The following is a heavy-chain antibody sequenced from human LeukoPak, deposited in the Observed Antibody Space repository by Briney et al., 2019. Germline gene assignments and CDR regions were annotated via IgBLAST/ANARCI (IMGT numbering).Heavy chain of an antibody. V-gene: IGHV3-23*01. Sequence: GGTLRLSCAASGFTFSSYGMSWVRQAPGKGLEWVSAISGSGGSTYYADSVKGRFTISRDNSKNTPYLQMNSLRVEDTAIYYCAKVAHYYYGSESYYFFEHWGQGTPVTASS. CDR3: AKVAHYYYGSESYYFFEH. J-gene: IGHJ4*02. CDR1: GFTFSSYG. D-gene: IGHD3-10*01. CDR2: ISGSGGST.